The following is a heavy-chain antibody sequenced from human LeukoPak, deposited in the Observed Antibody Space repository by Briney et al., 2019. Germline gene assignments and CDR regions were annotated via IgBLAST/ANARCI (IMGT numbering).Heavy chain of an antibody. Sequence: SQTLSLTCTVSSGSISSGDYYWSWIRQPPGKGLEWIGYISSSGTTYYNPSLRSRITISVDSSKSQFSLNPSSVTASDTAVYYCAGVGNGGYGGFDNWGQGTLVTVSS. V-gene: IGHV4-30-4*01. D-gene: IGHD5-12*01. CDR2: ISSSGTT. CDR1: SGSISSGDYY. J-gene: IGHJ4*02. CDR3: AGVGNGGYGGFDN.